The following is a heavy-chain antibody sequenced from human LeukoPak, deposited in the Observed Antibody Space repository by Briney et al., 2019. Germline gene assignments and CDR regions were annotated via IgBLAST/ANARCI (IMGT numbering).Heavy chain of an antibody. CDR3: AKDPNLRYFDY. D-gene: IGHD1-7*01. V-gene: IGHV3-23*01. CDR2: ISGSGGST. Sequence: GGTLRLSCAASGFTFSSYVMSWVRQAPGKGLEWVSAISGSGGSTYFADSVKGRFTISRDNSENTLYLQMNSLRAEDTAVYYCAKDPNLRYFDYWGQGTLVTVSS. CDR1: GFTFSSYV. J-gene: IGHJ4*02.